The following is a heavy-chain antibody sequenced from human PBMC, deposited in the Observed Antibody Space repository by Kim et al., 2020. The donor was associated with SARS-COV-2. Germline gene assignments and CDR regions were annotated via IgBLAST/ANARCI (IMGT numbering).Heavy chain of an antibody. J-gene: IGHJ3*02. CDR2: MNPNSGNT. CDR3: ARGTFYCSGGSCYPVGAFDI. V-gene: IGHV1-8*01. CDR1: GYTFTSYD. Sequence: ASVKVSCKASGYTFTSYDINWVRQATGQGLEWMGWMNPNSGNTGYAQKFQGRVTMTRNTSISTAYMELSSLRSEDTAVYYCARGTFYCSGGSCYPVGAFDIWGQGTMVTVSS. D-gene: IGHD2-15*01.